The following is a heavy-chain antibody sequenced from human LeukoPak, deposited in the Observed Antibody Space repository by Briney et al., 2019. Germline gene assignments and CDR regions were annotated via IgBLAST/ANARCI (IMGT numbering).Heavy chain of an antibody. CDR1: GGSISSYY. V-gene: IGHV4-4*07. J-gene: IGHJ4*02. CDR2: TYTSGST. D-gene: IGHD2-8*01. Sequence: SETLSLTCTVSGGSISSYYWSWIRQPAGKGLEWIGRTYTSGSTNYNPSLKSRVTMSVDTSKNQFSLKLSSVTAADTAVYYCARNTGYCTNGVCFDDLDYWGQGTLVTVSS. CDR3: ARNTGYCTNGVCFDDLDY.